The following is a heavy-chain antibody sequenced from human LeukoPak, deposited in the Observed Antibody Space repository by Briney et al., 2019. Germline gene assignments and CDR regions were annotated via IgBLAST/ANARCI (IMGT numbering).Heavy chain of an antibody. CDR2: ISYDGSNE. V-gene: IGHV3-30-3*01. CDR1: GFIFSGYA. D-gene: IGHD1-1*01. Sequence: QTGGSLRLSCAASGAASGFIFSGYAMHWVRQAPGKGLEWVAIISYDGSNEYYAGSVRGRFIISRDNSRDTIYLQMSSLRVEDTAVYYCARDGRSGPHFDSWGQGTLVTVSS. J-gene: IGHJ4*02. CDR3: ARDGRSGPHFDS.